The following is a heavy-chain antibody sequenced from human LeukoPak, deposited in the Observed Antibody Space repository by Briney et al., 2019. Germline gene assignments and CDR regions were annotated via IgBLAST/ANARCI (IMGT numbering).Heavy chain of an antibody. J-gene: IGHJ5*02. V-gene: IGHV1-2*02. Sequence: ASVKVSCKASGYTFTGYYMHWVRQAPGQGLEWMGWINPNSGGTNYAQKFQGRVTMTRDTSISTAYMELSRLRSDDTAVYYCARDSTPTHGWFDPWGQGTLVTVSS. CDR3: ARDSTPTHGWFDP. D-gene: IGHD4-11*01. CDR2: INPNSGGT. CDR1: GYTFTGYY.